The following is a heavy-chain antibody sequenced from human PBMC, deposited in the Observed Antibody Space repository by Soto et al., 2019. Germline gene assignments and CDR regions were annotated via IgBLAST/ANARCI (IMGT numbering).Heavy chain of an antibody. CDR1: GGTFSSYA. CDR2: ITPIFGTA. J-gene: IGHJ6*02. D-gene: IGHD3-10*01. CDR3: ASSYYGSRSYPPDDYYYYGMDV. Sequence: SVKVSCMASGGTFSSYAIGWVRQAPGQGLEWMGGITPIFGTANHAQKFQGRVTITADESTRTAFMALGILRCEDTAVYYCASSYYGSRSYPPDDYYYYGMDVWGQGTTVTVSS. V-gene: IGHV1-69*13.